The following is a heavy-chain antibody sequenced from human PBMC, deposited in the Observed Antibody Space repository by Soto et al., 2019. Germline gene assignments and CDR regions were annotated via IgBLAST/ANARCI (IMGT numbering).Heavy chain of an antibody. CDR2: IGDSGGMP. V-gene: IGHV3-23*01. CDR1: GFTFSNDA. Sequence: EVQLLESGGGLVQPGGSLRLSCAASGFTFSNDAMSWVRQAPGKGLEWVSLIGDSGGMPYYPESVKGRFTISRDTSRNTLYLQMNSLRVEDTAVYYCAKVISTGIHRGYLDFWGQGTLVAVSS. CDR3: AKVISTGIHRGYLDF. D-gene: IGHD3-16*02. J-gene: IGHJ4*02.